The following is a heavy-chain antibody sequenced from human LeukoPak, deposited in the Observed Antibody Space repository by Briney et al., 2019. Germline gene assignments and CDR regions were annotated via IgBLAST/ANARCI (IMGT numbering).Heavy chain of an antibody. J-gene: IGHJ5*02. D-gene: IGHD3-16*01. V-gene: IGHV4-34*01. CDR2: INHSGST. Sequence: SETLSLTCAVYGGSFSGYYWSWIRHPPGKGLELIGEINHSGSTNYNPSLKSRVTISVDTSKNQFSLKLSSVTAADTAVYYCARGGGDTTQVVWGRKSWFDPWGQGTLVTVSS. CDR1: GGSFSGYY. CDR3: ARGGGDTTQVVWGRKSWFDP.